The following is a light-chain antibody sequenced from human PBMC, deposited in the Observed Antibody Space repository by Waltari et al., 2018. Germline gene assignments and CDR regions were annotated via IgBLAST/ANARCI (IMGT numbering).Light chain of an antibody. V-gene: IGKV3-20*01. CDR3: QQYGSSPLT. J-gene: IGKJ5*01. CDR1: QSVSNNQ. Sequence: EIVLTQSPGTLSLSPGASATLSCRPSQSVSNNQLAWYQQSPGQAPRLVIYGAFARATAIPDRFSGTGSGTDFTLTISRLEPEDFAMYYCQQYGSSPLTFGQGTRLEIK. CDR2: GAF.